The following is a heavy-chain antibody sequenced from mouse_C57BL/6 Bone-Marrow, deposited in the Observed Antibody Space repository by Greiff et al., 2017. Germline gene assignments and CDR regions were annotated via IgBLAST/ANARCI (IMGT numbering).Heavy chain of an antibody. CDR2: FNPYKDDT. Sequence: QVQLQQSGAELVKPGASVKMSCKASGYTFTTYPIEWMKQNHGKSLEWIGNFNPYKDDTKYNENFKGKATLTVGKAYGQVYWELSRLTSYTSAVYYSARKDGYDAMDYWGKGTSVTVSS. D-gene: IGHD2-3*01. CDR1: GYTFTTYP. J-gene: IGHJ4*01. V-gene: IGHV1-47*01. CDR3: ARKDGYDAMDY.